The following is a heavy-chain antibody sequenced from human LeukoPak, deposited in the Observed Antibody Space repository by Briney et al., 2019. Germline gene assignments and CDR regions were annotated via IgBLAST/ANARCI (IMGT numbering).Heavy chain of an antibody. V-gene: IGHV1-3*01. D-gene: IGHD3-16*02. CDR2: INAGNGNT. CDR3: AREGLRLGELSFWSFDY. Sequence: ASVKVSCKASGYTFTSYAMHWVRQAPGQGLEWMGWINAGNGNTKYSQKFQGRVTITRDTSASTAYMELSSLRSETTAVYYCAREGLRLGELSFWSFDYGARGTRVPVSS. J-gene: IGHJ4*02. CDR1: GYTFTSYA.